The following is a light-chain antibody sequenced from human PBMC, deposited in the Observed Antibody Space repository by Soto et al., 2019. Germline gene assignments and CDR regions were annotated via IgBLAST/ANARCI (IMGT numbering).Light chain of an antibody. Sequence: QSALTQPASVSGSPGQSITISCTGTSSDIGGYNYVSWYQQHPGKAPKLMIYDVSDRPSGVSKRFSASKSGNTASLTISGLQAEDEADYYCASYASSNTVLFGGGTKLTVL. CDR1: SSDIGGYNY. J-gene: IGLJ2*01. CDR3: ASYASSNTVL. CDR2: DVS. V-gene: IGLV2-14*03.